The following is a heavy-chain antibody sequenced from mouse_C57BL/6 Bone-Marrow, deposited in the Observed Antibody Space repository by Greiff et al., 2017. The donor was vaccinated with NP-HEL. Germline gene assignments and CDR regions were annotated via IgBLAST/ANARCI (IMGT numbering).Heavy chain of an antibody. CDR1: GYSITSDY. CDR2: ISYSGST. CDR3: ARSDPLSTVVDWYFDV. V-gene: IGHV3-8*01. J-gene: IGHJ1*03. Sequence: EVMLVESGPGLAKPSQTLSLTCSVPGYSITSDYWNWIRKFPGNKLEYMGYISYSGSTYYNPSLKSRISITRDTSKNQYYLQLNSVTTEDTATYYCARSDPLSTVVDWYFDVWGTGTTVTVSS. D-gene: IGHD1-1*01.